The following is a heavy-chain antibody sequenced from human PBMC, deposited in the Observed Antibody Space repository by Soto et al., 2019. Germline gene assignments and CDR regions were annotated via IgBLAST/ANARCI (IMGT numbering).Heavy chain of an antibody. CDR3: ARADTAMVSFDY. V-gene: IGHV1-69*12. CDR1: GGTFSSYA. J-gene: IGHJ4*02. D-gene: IGHD5-18*01. Sequence: QVQLVQSGAEVKKPGSSVKVSCKASGGTFSSYAISWVRQAPGQGLEWMGGIIPIFGTANYAQKFQGRVXIXAXXSTSTAYMELSSLRSEDTAVYYCARADTAMVSFDYWGQGTLVTVSS. CDR2: IIPIFGTA.